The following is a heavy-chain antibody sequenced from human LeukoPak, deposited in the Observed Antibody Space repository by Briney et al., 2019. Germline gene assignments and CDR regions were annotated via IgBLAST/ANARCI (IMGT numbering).Heavy chain of an antibody. CDR3: ARGYDSGSYYVY. J-gene: IGHJ4*02. D-gene: IGHD3-22*01. V-gene: IGHV3-7*01. CDR1: GFTFSSYW. CDR2: IKQDGSEK. Sequence: PGGSLRLSCAASGFTFSSYWMSWVRQAPGKGREWVANIKQDGSEKYYADSVKGRFTLSRDNAKNSLYLQMNSLRDEDTAVYYCARGYDSGSYYVYWGQGTLVTVSS.